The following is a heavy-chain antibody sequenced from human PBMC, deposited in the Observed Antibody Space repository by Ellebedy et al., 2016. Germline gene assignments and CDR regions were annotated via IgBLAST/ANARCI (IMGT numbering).Heavy chain of an antibody. Sequence: ETLSLTCAASGFTFSSYWMHWVRQAPGKGLVWVSRINSDGSSTSYADSVKGRFTISRDNAKNTLYLQMNSLRAEDTAVYYCARAPQDPLITIFGVVSYYYYGMDVWGQGTTVTVSS. V-gene: IGHV3-74*01. D-gene: IGHD3-3*01. CDR1: GFTFSSYW. CDR3: ARAPQDPLITIFGVVSYYYYGMDV. CDR2: INSDGSST. J-gene: IGHJ6*02.